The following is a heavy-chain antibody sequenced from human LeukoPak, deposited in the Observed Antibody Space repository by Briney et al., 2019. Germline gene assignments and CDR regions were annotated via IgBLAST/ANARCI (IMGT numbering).Heavy chain of an antibody. CDR3: ARGSTYYYGSGSNKGKGDY. V-gene: IGHV4-34*01. J-gene: IGHJ4*02. CDR2: INHSGST. CDR1: GGSFSGYY. Sequence: PSETLSLTCAVYGGSFSGYYWSWIRQPPGKGLEWIGEINHSGSTNYNPSLKSRVTISVDTSKNQFSLKLSSVTAADTAVYYCARGSTYYYGSGSNKGKGDYWGQGTLVTVSS. D-gene: IGHD3-10*01.